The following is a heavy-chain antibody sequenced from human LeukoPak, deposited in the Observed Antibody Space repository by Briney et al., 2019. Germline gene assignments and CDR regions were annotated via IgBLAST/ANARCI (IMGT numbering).Heavy chain of an antibody. Sequence: ASVKVSCKASGYTFTGYYMRWVRQAPGQGLEWMGWINPNSGGTNYAQKFQGRVTMTRDTSISAAYMELSRLRSDDTAVYYCARPRDYGDYAWFDPWGQGTLVTVSS. J-gene: IGHJ5*02. CDR3: ARPRDYGDYAWFDP. V-gene: IGHV1-2*02. CDR1: GYTFTGYY. CDR2: INPNSGGT. D-gene: IGHD4-17*01.